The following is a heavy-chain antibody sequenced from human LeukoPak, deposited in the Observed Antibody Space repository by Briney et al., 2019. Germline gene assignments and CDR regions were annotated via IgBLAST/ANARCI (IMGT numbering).Heavy chain of an antibody. CDR2: INHSGST. D-gene: IGHD5-18*01. Sequence: PSETLSLTCAVYGGSFSGYYWSWIRQPPGKGLEWIGEINHSGSTNYNPSLKSRVTISLDTSKNQFSLKLTSVTAADTAVYYCATNTAMVPYYFDYWGQGTLVTVSS. CDR3: ATNTAMVPYYFDY. J-gene: IGHJ4*02. V-gene: IGHV4-34*01. CDR1: GGSFSGYY.